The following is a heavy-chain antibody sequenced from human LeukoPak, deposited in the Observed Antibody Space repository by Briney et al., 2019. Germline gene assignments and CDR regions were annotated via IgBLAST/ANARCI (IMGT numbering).Heavy chain of an antibody. CDR2: ISWNSGSI. D-gene: IGHD1-26*01. J-gene: IGHJ6*02. CDR1: GFTFDDYA. Sequence: GGSLRLSCAASGFTFDDYAMHWVRQAPGKGLEWVSGISWNSGSIGYADSVKGRFTISRDNAKNSLYLQMNSLRAEDTALYYCAKGFSGSYYYYSMDVWGQGTTVTVSS. V-gene: IGHV3-9*01. CDR3: AKGFSGSYYYYSMDV.